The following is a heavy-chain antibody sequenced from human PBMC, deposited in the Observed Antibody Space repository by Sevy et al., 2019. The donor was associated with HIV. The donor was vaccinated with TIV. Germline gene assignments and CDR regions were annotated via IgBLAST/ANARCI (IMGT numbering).Heavy chain of an antibody. D-gene: IGHD4-4*01. CDR3: ARSKTTTVTFDY. Sequence: SETLSLTCTVSGGSISTGDYYWSWIRQHPGKGLEWVGYIFYSGSTYSNPSLKSRLTISVDTSKNQFSLKLSSVTAADTAMYYCARSKTTTVTFDYWGQGTQVTVSS. CDR2: IFYSGST. V-gene: IGHV4-31*03. J-gene: IGHJ4*02. CDR1: GGSISTGDYY.